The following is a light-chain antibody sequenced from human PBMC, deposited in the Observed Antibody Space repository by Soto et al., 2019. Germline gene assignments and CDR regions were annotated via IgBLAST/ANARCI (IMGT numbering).Light chain of an antibody. CDR3: QQYDNMPLT. CDR1: QAIGTY. J-gene: IGKJ4*01. Sequence: DIPMTQSPSALSASVGDRVTITCQASQAIGTYLNWYQQKPGKAPALLIYDAYTLETGVPSRFSGSGFGTDFSFTINSLQPEDIATYYCQQYDNMPLTFGGGTKLEIK. CDR2: DAY. V-gene: IGKV1-33*01.